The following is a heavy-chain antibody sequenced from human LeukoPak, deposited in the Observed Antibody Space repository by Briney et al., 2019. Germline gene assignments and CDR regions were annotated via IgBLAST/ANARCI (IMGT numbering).Heavy chain of an antibody. D-gene: IGHD3-3*01. CDR1: GYTFTSYD. V-gene: IGHV1-8*01. CDR2: MNPNSGNT. Sequence: ASVKLSCKASGYTFTSYDINWVRQATGQGLEWMGWMNPNSGNTGYAQKFQGRVTMTRNTSIITAYMELSSLRSEDTAVYYCATSTIFGVSAFDYWGQGTLVTVSS. J-gene: IGHJ4*02. CDR3: ATSTIFGVSAFDY.